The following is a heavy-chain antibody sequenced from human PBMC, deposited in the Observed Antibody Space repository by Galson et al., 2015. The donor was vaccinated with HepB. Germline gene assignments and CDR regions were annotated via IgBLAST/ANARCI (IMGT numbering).Heavy chain of an antibody. J-gene: IGHJ1*01. CDR1: GFTFTSYA. CDR2: ISSSGGNT. CDR3: AKGEIQHPIIAEYFQH. V-gene: IGHV3-23*01. D-gene: IGHD5-18*01. Sequence: SLRLSCAVSGFTFTSYAMGWVRQAPGKGLEWVSGISSSGGNTYYADSVKGRFTISRDNSKNTLYLQMNSLRADDTAVYYCAKGEIQHPIIAEYFQHWGQGTLVTVSS.